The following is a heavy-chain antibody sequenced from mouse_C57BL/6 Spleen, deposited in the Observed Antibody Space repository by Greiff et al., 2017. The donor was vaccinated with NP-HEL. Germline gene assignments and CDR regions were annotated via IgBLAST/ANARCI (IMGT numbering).Heavy chain of an antibody. CDR2: ISYDGSN. D-gene: IGHD1-1*01. CDR1: GYSITSGYY. J-gene: IGHJ2*01. CDR3: ARGHYYGSSYFDY. V-gene: IGHV3-6*01. Sequence: DVKLVESGPGLVKPSQSLSLTCSVTGYSITSGYYWNWIRQFPGNKLEWMGYISYDGSNNYNPSLKNRISITRDTSKNQFFLKLNSVTTEDTATYYCARGHYYGSSYFDYWGQGTTLTVSS.